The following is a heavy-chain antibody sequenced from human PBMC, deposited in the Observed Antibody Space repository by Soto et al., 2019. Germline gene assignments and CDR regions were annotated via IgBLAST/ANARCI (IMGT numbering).Heavy chain of an antibody. CDR2: INHSGST. J-gene: IGHJ6*02. D-gene: IGHD3-9*01. CDR3: ARVDYDTLTDDTDAMDV. V-gene: IGHV4-34*01. CDR1: GRSFSGYY. Sequence: QVQLQQWGAGLLKPSETLSLTCAVYGRSFSGYYWSWIRQPPGKGLEWIGEINHSGSTNYNPSLNRRVTISVDTSRNQFPLNLSSVTAAAAAVYSCARVDYDTLTDDTDAMDVWGQGTTVTVSS.